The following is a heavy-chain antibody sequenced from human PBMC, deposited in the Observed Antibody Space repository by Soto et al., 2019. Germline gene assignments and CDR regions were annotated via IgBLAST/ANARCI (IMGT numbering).Heavy chain of an antibody. V-gene: IGHV1-18*01. CDR2: ISAYNGNT. D-gene: IGHD5-12*01. Sequence: QVQLVQSGAEVKKPGASVKVSCKASGYTFTSYGINWVRQAPGQGLEWMGWISAYNGNTHYAQKLQGRVTMTTDTSTSTGYMEQRSLRSDDTAVYYCARVQSGYDFAYWGQGPLVTVSS. J-gene: IGHJ4*02. CDR1: GYTFTSYG. CDR3: ARVQSGYDFAY.